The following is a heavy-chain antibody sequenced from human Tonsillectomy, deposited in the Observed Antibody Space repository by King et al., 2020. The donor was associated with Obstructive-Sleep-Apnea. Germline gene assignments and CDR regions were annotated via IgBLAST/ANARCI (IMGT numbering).Heavy chain of an antibody. V-gene: IGHV3-74*02. CDR1: GFTFSQYW. Sequence: EVQLVESGGGLVQPGGALRLSCVASGFTFSQYWMHWVRQAPGKGLVWVSRIKSDGRRTNYADSVKGRFTSSRDNAKNTLYLQMDSLRAEDTAVYYCARVGYCRSTSCHDYYYYYGMDVWGQGTTVTVSS. CDR3: ARVGYCRSTSCHDYYYYYGMDV. CDR2: IKSDGRRT. J-gene: IGHJ6*02. D-gene: IGHD2-2*01.